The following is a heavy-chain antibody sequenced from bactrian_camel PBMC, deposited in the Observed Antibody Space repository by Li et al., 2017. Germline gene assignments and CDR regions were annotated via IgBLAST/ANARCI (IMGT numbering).Heavy chain of an antibody. V-gene: IGHV3S44*01. CDR2: IGRDGAA. CDR3: AADFVNLQLARSYNY. J-gene: IGHJ4*01. CDR1: VFSFSGYS. Sequence: DVQLVESGGDLVQPGESLTLSCAASVFSFSGYSMNWVRQAPGKEREGVAAIGRDGAATYADSVKGRFTISKDNAKNTLYLQMKNLDPEDTAMYYCAADFVNLQLARSYNYWGQGTQVTVS. D-gene: IGHD7*01.